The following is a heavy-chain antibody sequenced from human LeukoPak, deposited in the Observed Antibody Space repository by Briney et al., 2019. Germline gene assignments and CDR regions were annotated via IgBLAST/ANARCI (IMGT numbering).Heavy chain of an antibody. CDR2: FDPEDGET. V-gene: IGHV1-24*01. CDR3: ARDRYEFTY. D-gene: IGHD5-12*01. CDR1: GYTLTELS. J-gene: IGHJ4*02. Sequence: PQASVKVSCKVSGYTLTELSMHWVRQAPGKGLEWMGGFDPEDGETIYAQKFQDRVTMTTDTSTNTAYMELRSLRPVDTAVYYCARDRYEFTYWGQGTLVTVSS.